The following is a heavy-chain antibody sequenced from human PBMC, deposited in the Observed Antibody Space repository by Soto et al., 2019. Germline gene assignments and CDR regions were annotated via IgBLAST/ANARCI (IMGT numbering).Heavy chain of an antibody. J-gene: IGHJ6*02. Sequence: ASVKVSCKASGYTFTSYDINWVRQATGQGLEWMGWMNPNSGNTDYAQKFQGRVTMTRNTSISTAYMELSSLRSEDTAVYYCARTYCSSTSCRNYYYYGMDVWGQGTTVTVSS. V-gene: IGHV1-8*01. D-gene: IGHD2-2*01. CDR2: MNPNSGNT. CDR3: ARTYCSSTSCRNYYYYGMDV. CDR1: GYTFTSYD.